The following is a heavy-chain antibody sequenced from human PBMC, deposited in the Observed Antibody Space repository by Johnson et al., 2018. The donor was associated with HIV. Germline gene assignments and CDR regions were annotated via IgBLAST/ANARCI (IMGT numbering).Heavy chain of an antibody. CDR3: ATTGQQQTRRPPRAFDI. CDR1: GFTFSNYG. J-gene: IGHJ3*02. V-gene: IGHV3-30*03. D-gene: IGHD6-13*01. CDR2: ISYDGSYK. Sequence: QVLLVESGGGVVQPGRSLRLSCVVSGFTFSNYGMHWVRQAPGKGLEWVAVISYDGSYKYYTDSVRGRFTISRDNSKNTLYLQMSSLRIEDTAVYYCATTGQQQTRRPPRAFDIWGQGTMVTVSS.